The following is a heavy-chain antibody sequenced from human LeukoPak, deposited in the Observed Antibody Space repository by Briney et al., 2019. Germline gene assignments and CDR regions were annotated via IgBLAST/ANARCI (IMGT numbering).Heavy chain of an antibody. CDR1: GGTFSSYA. CDR3: ARIPSYYYYYGMDV. Sequence: SVKVSCKASGGTFSSYAIGWVRQAPGQGLEWMGGIIPIFGTANYAQKFQGRVTITADESTSTAYMELSSLRSEDTAVYYCARIPSYYYYYGMDVWGQGTTVTVSS. CDR2: IIPIFGTA. J-gene: IGHJ6*02. V-gene: IGHV1-69*13.